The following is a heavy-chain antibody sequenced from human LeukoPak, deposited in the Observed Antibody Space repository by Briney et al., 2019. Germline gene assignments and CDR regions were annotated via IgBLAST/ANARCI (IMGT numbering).Heavy chain of an antibody. J-gene: IGHJ4*02. V-gene: IGHV3-7*03. CDR2: INYGGNEN. D-gene: IGHD2-21*02. CDR3: TRGDPDK. CDR1: GFIFNNYW. Sequence: PGGSLLLSCAASGFIFNNYWMQWVRQAPGKGLEWVANINYGGNENYHVDSVKGRFSISRDNVRNSLYLQMNGLRAEDTAVYYCTRGDPDKWGQGTLVIVSS.